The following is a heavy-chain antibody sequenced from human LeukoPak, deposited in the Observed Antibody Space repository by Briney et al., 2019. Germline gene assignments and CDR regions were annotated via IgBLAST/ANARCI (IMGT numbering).Heavy chain of an antibody. CDR3: ARDGGFCSGGFCYRLLDP. CDR1: GFTFSSHN. CDR2: ISDSSITM. J-gene: IGHJ5*02. V-gene: IGHV3-48*04. D-gene: IGHD2-15*01. Sequence: GGSLRLSCAAAGFTFSSHNMVWVRQPQGKGLEWISYISDSSITMYYADSVKGRFTISRDNAKNSLYLQMNSLRAEDTAVYYCARDGGFCSGGFCYRLLDPWGQGTLVTVSS.